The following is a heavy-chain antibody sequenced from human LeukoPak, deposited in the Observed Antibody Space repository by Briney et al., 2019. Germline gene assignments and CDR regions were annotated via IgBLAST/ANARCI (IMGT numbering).Heavy chain of an antibody. CDR3: ARSVYGSGSSYFDY. CDR2: IIPIFGIA. Sequence: SVKVSCKASGGTFSSYAISWVRQAPGQGLEWMGRIIPIFGIANYAQKFQGRVTITADKSTSTAYMELSSLRSEDTAVYYCARSVYGSGSSYFDYWGRGTLVTVSS. V-gene: IGHV1-69*04. CDR1: GGTFSSYA. D-gene: IGHD3-10*01. J-gene: IGHJ4*02.